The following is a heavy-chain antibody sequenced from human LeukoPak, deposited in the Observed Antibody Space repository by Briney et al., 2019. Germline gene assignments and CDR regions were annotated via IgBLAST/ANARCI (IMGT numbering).Heavy chain of an antibody. J-gene: IGHJ4*02. CDR3: ARWRGENYWVDYFDY. CDR2: ISGSGKTT. V-gene: IGHV3-11*01. CDR1: GFTFSDYY. Sequence: GGSLRLSCAASGFTFSDYYMNWIRQAPGKGLEWLSYISGSGKTTHYADSVKGRFTISRDNAKNSLYLQMNSLRAEDTAVYYCARWRGENYWVDYFDYWGQGTLVTVSS. D-gene: IGHD1-7*01.